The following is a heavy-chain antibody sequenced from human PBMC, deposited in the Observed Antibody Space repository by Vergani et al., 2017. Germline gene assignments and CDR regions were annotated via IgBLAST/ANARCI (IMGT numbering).Heavy chain of an antibody. CDR1: GYTFTSYG. CDR2: ISAYNGNT. Sequence: QVQLVQSGAEVKKPGASVKVSCKASGYTFTSYGISWVRQAPGQGLEWMGWISAYNGNTNYAQKLQGRVTMTTDTSTSTAYMELRSLRSDDTAVYYCARDKWGIAAAGTGESNWFDPWGQGTLVTVSS. V-gene: IGHV1-18*01. J-gene: IGHJ5*02. CDR3: ARDKWGIAAAGTGESNWFDP. D-gene: IGHD6-13*01.